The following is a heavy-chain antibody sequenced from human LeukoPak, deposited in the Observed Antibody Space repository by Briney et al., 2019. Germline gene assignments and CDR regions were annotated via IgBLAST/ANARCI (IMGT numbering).Heavy chain of an antibody. CDR3: AKDLNTCVFDY. D-gene: IGHD3-16*01. CDR2: ISGSGGST. J-gene: IGHJ4*02. V-gene: IGHV3-23*01. CDR1: GFTFSSYA. Sequence: GGSLRLTCAASGFTFSSYAMSWVRQAPGKGLEWVSAISGSGGSTYYADSVKGRFTISRDNSKNTLDLQMNSLRAKDTAVYYCAKDLNTCVFDYWGQGTLVTVSS.